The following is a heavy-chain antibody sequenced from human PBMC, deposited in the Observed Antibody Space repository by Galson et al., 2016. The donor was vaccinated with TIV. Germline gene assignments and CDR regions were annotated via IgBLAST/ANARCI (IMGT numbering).Heavy chain of an antibody. Sequence: SLRLSCATSGFTFSGFEMDWVRQTPGKGLEWLAWINSRASDRTTYYADSAKGRFTISRDNAKNSVYLQMNSLRDEDTGIYYCARESLGGFDCSIDYWGQGILVTVSS. CDR3: ARESLGGFDCSIDY. V-gene: IGHV3-48*03. CDR2: INSRASDRTT. CDR1: GFTFSGFE. D-gene: IGHD2-21*02. J-gene: IGHJ4*02.